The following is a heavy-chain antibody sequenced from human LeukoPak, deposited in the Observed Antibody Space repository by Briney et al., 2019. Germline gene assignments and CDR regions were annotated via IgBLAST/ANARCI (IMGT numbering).Heavy chain of an antibody. CDR2: ISSSGSTI. D-gene: IGHD5/OR15-5a*01. Sequence: GGSLRLSCAASGFTFSSYEMNWVRQAPGKGLEWVSYISSSGSTIYYADSVKGRFTISRDNSKNTLYLQMNSLRAEDTAVYYCAYRLYTHGCWGQGTLVTVSS. J-gene: IGHJ4*02. CDR3: AYRLYTHGC. CDR1: GFTFSSYE. V-gene: IGHV3-48*03.